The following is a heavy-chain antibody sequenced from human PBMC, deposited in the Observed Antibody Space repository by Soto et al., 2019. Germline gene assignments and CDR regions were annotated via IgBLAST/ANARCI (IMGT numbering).Heavy chain of an antibody. V-gene: IGHV4-4*02. CDR3: ARYNWGVVTWFDP. Sequence: SETLSLTCAVSGGSISSSNWWSWVRQPPGKGLEWIGEIYHSGSTNYNPSLKSRVTISVDKSKNQFSLKLSSVTAADTAVYYCARYNWGVVTWFDPWGQGTLVTVSS. CDR1: GGSISSSNW. D-gene: IGHD3-3*01. CDR2: IYHSGST. J-gene: IGHJ5*02.